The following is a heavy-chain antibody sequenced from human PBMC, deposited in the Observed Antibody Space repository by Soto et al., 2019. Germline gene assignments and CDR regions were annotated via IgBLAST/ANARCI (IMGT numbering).Heavy chain of an antibody. CDR3: ARGGYGGNSELWYFDL. CDR1: GGTFSSYA. D-gene: IGHD4-17*01. Sequence: QVQLVQSGAEVKKPGSSVKVSCKASGGTFSSYAISWVRQAPGQGLEWMGGIIPIFGTANYAQKFQGRVTITADESTSTAYMELSSLRYEDTAVNYWARGGYGGNSELWYFDLGGRGTLVTVSS. V-gene: IGHV1-69*01. CDR2: IIPIFGTA. J-gene: IGHJ2*01.